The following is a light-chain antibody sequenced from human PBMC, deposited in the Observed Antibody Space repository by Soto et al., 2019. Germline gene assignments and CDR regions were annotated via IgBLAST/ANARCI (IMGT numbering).Light chain of an antibody. J-gene: IGKJ1*01. CDR2: GAS. CDR1: QYIGSN. Sequence: EIVMTQSPATLSVSPGERATLSCRASQYIGSNLAWYQQKPGQAPRLLIYGASTRASGIPARFSGSGSGTEFTLTISSLQSEDLGVYYCQQYNNGWTFGQGTKVDIK. CDR3: QQYNNGWT. V-gene: IGKV3-15*01.